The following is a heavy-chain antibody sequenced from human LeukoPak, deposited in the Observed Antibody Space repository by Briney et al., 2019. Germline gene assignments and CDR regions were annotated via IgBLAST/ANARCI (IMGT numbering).Heavy chain of an antibody. CDR2: VYYSGST. V-gene: IGHV4-39*01. CDR1: GVSISSSSYY. D-gene: IGHD3-22*01. CDR3: ARESRYYYDSSGYGRIDY. J-gene: IGHJ4*02. Sequence: PSETLSLTCTVSGVSISSSSYYWGWIRQPPGKGLEWIGSVYYSGSTYYNPSLKSRVTISVDTSKNQFSLKLSSVTAADTAVYYCARESRYYYDSSGYGRIDYWGQGTLVTVSS.